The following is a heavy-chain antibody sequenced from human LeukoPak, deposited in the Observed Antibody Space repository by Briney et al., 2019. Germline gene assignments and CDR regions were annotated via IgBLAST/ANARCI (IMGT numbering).Heavy chain of an antibody. CDR1: GGSFSGYY. CDR2: INHSGST. V-gene: IGHV4-34*01. J-gene: IGHJ5*02. Sequence: KASETLSLTCAVYGGSFSGYYWSWIRQPPGEGLEWIGEINHSGSTNYNPSLKSRVTISVHTSKNQFSLKLSSVTAADTAVYYCARARLWFGETPRWFDPWGQGTLVTVSS. D-gene: IGHD3-10*01. CDR3: ARARLWFGETPRWFDP.